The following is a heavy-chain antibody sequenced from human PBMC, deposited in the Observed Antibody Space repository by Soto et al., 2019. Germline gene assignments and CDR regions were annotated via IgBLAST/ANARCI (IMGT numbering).Heavy chain of an antibody. CDR3: ARAIGRKTIAVDGPHED. CDR1: VLSISSGDYY. Sequence: PSETLSLTCTFSVLSISSGDYYCSWIRQPPWKGLEWIGYIYYSGSTYYNPSLKSRVTISVDTSKNQFSLKLSSVTAADTAVYYCARAIGRKTIAVDGPHEDWGQGTLDTVPS. CDR2: IYYSGST. V-gene: IGHV4-30-4*01. D-gene: IGHD6-19*01. J-gene: IGHJ4*02.